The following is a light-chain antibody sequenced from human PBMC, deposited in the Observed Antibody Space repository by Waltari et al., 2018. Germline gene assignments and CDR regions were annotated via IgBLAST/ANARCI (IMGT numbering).Light chain of an antibody. CDR2: DDS. V-gene: IGLV3-21*02. CDR3: QVWERSNNEVI. Sequence: SSVLTQSPSVSVAPGQTARITCGGDRSGGKTVHWSRQRPGQAPVLVVYDDSDRPPGIPERISGSNSGNTATLTISRVAAGDEADYFCQVWERSNNEVIFGGGTKLTVL. J-gene: IGLJ2*01. CDR1: RSGGKT.